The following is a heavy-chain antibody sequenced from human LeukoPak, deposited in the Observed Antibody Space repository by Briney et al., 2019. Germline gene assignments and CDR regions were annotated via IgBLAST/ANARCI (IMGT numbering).Heavy chain of an antibody. J-gene: IGHJ4*02. CDR2: INGRGSST. D-gene: IGHD6-19*01. CDR1: GFTFSSYD. V-gene: IGHV3-23*01. Sequence: GGSLTLSCAAYGFTFSSYDRSWVRQAPGKGLEWVSGINGRGSSTSYADSVKGRITSSRDNTKNTLFLQMNILGAEDTAVHYCARQSVGFSGWNNGQDFFDYWGQGTMVSVS. CDR3: ARQSVGFSGWNNGQDFFDY.